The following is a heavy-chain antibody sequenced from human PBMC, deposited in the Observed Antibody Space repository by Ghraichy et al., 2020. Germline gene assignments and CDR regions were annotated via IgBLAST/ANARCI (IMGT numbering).Heavy chain of an antibody. CDR1: GYTFTGYY. V-gene: IGHV1-2*02. D-gene: IGHD6-6*01. CDR2: INPNSGGT. Sequence: ASVKVSCKASGYTFTGYYMHWVRQAPGQGLEWMGWINPNSGGTNYAQKYQGRVTMTRDTSISTAYMELSRLRSDDTAVYYCATDSSSEQPFDYWGQGTLVTVSS. J-gene: IGHJ4*02. CDR3: ATDSSSEQPFDY.